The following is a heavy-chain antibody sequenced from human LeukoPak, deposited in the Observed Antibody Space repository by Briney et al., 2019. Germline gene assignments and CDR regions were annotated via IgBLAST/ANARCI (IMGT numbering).Heavy chain of an antibody. Sequence: SETLSLTCAVYGGSFSGFYWSWIRQPPGKGLEWIGEINHSGSTNYNPSLKSRVTISVDTSKNQFSLKLSSVTAADTAVYYCARGYIGYYYDSSGLDYWGQGTLVTVSS. D-gene: IGHD3-22*01. J-gene: IGHJ4*02. CDR3: ARGYIGYYYDSSGLDY. CDR2: INHSGST. CDR1: GGSFSGFY. V-gene: IGHV4-34*01.